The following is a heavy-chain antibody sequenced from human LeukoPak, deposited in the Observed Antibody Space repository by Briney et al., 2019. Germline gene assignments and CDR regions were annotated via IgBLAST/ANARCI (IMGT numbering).Heavy chain of an antibody. CDR1: GFTFSSYG. CDR2: IWYDGSNK. CDR3: AKDYGFITPYCYFDL. Sequence: TGGSLRLSCAASGFTFSSYGMHWVRQAPGKGLEWVALIWYDGSNKDYADSVKGRFTISRDNSKNTVYLQMNSPRAEDTAVYYCAKDYGFITPYCYFDLWGRGTLVTVSS. J-gene: IGHJ2*01. V-gene: IGHV3-33*06. D-gene: IGHD3-22*01.